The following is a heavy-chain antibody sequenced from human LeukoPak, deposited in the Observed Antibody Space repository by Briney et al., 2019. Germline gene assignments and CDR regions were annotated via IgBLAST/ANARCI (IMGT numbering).Heavy chain of an antibody. CDR2: ISYDGSNK. CDR3: ARDQTSASGY. J-gene: IGHJ4*02. D-gene: IGHD6-25*01. Sequence: GGSLRLSCVASGFAVGSNYMSWVRQAPGKGLEWVAVISYDGSNKYYADSVKGRFTISRDNSKNTLYLQMNSLRAEDTAVYYCARDQTSASGYWGQGTLVTVSS. V-gene: IGHV3-30*03. CDR1: GFAVGSNY.